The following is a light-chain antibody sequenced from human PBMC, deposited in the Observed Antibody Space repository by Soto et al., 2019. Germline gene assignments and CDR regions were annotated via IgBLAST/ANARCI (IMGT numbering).Light chain of an antibody. CDR1: SSSIGSNY. V-gene: IGLV1-51*01. J-gene: IGLJ1*01. CDR3: GTWDSSLNTDV. CDR2: ETN. Sequence: QSVLTQPPSVSAAPGQKVTISCSGSSSSIGSNYVCWYQQFPGAAPKLVMYETNKRPSGIPDRFSGSKSGTSATLGITGLQTGDEADYHCGTWDSSLNTDVFGTGIKLTVL.